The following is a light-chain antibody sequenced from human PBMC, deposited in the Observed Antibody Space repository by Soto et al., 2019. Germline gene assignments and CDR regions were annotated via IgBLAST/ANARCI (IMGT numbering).Light chain of an antibody. V-gene: IGLV2-14*01. CDR1: XSXXGGXNY. Sequence: QSALTQPASXSGXPXXXXTXSXXXXXSXXGGXNYXSWYXXHPGKAPKLXIYEVTNRPSGVSNRFSGSKSGNTASLTISXXQXEDEAKYFCSSYVTDTTPYVFGXGTKLTVL. J-gene: IGLJ1*01. CDR3: SSYVTDTTPYV. CDR2: EVT.